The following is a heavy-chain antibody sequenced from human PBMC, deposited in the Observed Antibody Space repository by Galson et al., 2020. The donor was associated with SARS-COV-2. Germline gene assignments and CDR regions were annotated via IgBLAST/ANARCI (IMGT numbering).Heavy chain of an antibody. CDR1: AFTFSSYG. CDR2: IWYDESNK. Sequence: GEYLKISCAASAFTFSSYGMHWVRQAPGKGLEWVAVIWYDESNKYYANSVKGRFTIARDNSTNTLYLQMNSLRAEDTAVYYCARAEGWQWLVHWYVELWGRGTLVTVSS. CDR3: ARAEGWQWLVHWYVEL. V-gene: IGHV3-33*01. J-gene: IGHJ2*01. D-gene: IGHD6-19*01.